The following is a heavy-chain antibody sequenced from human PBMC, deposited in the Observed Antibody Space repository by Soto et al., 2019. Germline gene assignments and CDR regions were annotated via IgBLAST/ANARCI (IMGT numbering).Heavy chain of an antibody. D-gene: IGHD3-10*01. V-gene: IGHV4-30-4*01. CDR2: IYYSGST. CDR3: ARGLVGEENNWFDP. CDR1: GGSISSGDYY. Sequence: TLSLTCTVSGGSISSGDYYWSWIRQPPGKGLEWIVYIYYSGSTYYNPSLKSRVTVSVDTSKTQFSLKLSSVTAADTAVYYCARGLVGEENNWFDPWGQGTLVTVSS. J-gene: IGHJ5*02.